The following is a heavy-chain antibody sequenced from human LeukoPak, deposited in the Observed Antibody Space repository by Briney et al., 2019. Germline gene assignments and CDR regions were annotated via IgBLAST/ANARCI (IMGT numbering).Heavy chain of an antibody. Sequence: GGSLKISCKGSGYSFSTYWIGWVRQMPGKGLEWMGIIYPGDSDTRYSPSFQGQVTISADKSISTAYLQWSSLRASDTAMYYCALSIAADPYYFDYWGQGTLVTVSS. J-gene: IGHJ4*02. CDR3: ALSIAADPYYFDY. V-gene: IGHV5-51*01. CDR2: IYPGDSDT. D-gene: IGHD6-13*01. CDR1: GYSFSTYW.